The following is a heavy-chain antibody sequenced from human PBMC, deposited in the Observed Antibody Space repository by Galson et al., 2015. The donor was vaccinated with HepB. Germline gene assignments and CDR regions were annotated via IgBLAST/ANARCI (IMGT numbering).Heavy chain of an antibody. CDR3: ARAKLFYAPDY. V-gene: IGHV4-38-2*01. D-gene: IGHD2-2*01. J-gene: IGHJ4*02. Sequence: SETLSLTCVVSGYSIRGGGFWAWIRQPPGQGLEWIGSMDHSGSAYYNESLKSRVTLSVDASKNQFSLSLVSVTAIDTAVYYCARAKLFYAPDYWGQGTLVTVSS. CDR1: GYSIRGGGF. CDR2: MDHSGSA.